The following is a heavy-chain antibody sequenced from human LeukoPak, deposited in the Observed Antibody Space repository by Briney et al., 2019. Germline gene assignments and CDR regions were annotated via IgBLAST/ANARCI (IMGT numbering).Heavy chain of an antibody. CDR2: MNPKSGNT. V-gene: IGHV1-8*01. J-gene: IGHJ6*03. D-gene: IGHD3-3*01. CDR3: GRAITIFDYYYMDV. CDR1: GDTFTTYD. Sequence: ASVEVSCKASGDTFTTYDINWVRQAPGQGLEWMGWMNPKSGNTVYAQKFQGRVIMTRDTSKSTAYMELSSLRSEDTAVYYCGRAITIFDYYYMDVWGKGPTVTVSS.